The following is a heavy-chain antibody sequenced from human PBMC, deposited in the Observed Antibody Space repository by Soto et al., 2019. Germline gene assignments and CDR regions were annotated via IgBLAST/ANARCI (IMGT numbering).Heavy chain of an antibody. Sequence: QVQLQESGPGLVKPSQTLSLTCTVSGGSISSGDYYWSWIRQPPGKGLEWIGYIYYSGSTYYNPSLKSRVTISVDTSKNHFSHKLSSVTAADTAVYYCASFESTYYYDSSGSKLLDAFDIWGQGTMVTVSS. CDR1: GGSISSGDYY. V-gene: IGHV4-30-4*01. CDR2: IYYSGST. J-gene: IGHJ3*02. CDR3: ASFESTYYYDSSGSKLLDAFDI. D-gene: IGHD3-22*01.